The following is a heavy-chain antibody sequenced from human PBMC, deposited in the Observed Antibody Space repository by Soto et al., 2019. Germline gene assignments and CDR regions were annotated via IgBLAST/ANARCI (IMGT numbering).Heavy chain of an antibody. CDR3: ARHVGSSSSRMGAFDI. CDR1: GYSFTSYW. Sequence: GESLKISCKGSGYSFTSYWIGWVRQMPGKGLEWMGIIYPGDSDTRYSPSFQGQVTISADKSISTAYLQWSSLKAPDTAMYYCARHVGSSSSRMGAFDIWGQGTMVTVSS. CDR2: IYPGDSDT. D-gene: IGHD6-6*01. V-gene: IGHV5-51*01. J-gene: IGHJ3*02.